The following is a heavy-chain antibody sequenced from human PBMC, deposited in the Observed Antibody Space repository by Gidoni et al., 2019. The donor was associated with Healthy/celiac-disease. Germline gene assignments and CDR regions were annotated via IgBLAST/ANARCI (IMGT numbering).Heavy chain of an antibody. CDR1: GGSVSSGSYY. D-gene: IGHD6-25*01. CDR2: IYYSGST. V-gene: IGHV4-61*01. CDR3: ARDRGQRVDY. Sequence: QVQLQESGPGLVKPSETLSLTCTVSGGSVSSGSYYWSWIRQPPGKGLEWIGYIYYSGSTNYNPSLKSRVTISVDTSKNQFSLKLSSVTAADTAVYYCARDRGQRVDYWGQGTLVTVSS. J-gene: IGHJ4*02.